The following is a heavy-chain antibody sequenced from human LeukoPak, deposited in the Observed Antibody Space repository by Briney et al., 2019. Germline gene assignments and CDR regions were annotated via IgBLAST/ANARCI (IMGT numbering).Heavy chain of an antibody. Sequence: GESLKISCQGSGYSFTSYWIGWVRQMPGKGLEWVGIIQAGDSDTKYRPSLQGEVTLSADRSVSTVYLQWSSLKASDTAMYYCAIGRHCSSTSCLDGFDVWGQGTMVIVSS. CDR2: IQAGDSDT. CDR3: AIGRHCSSTSCLDGFDV. V-gene: IGHV5-51*01. CDR1: GYSFTSYW. D-gene: IGHD2-2*01. J-gene: IGHJ3*01.